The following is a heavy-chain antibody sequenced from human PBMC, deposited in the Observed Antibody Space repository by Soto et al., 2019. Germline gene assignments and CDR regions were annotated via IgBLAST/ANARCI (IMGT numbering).Heavy chain of an antibody. CDR2: ISGSGGSS. CDR1: GFAFSTYA. J-gene: IGHJ6*02. Sequence: GGSLRLSCAASGFAFSTYAMTCVRQAPGKGLEWVSVISGSGGSSYYAASVKGRFTISRDNSKNTLYLQMNGLRAEDTALYYCAKVTKRAAAGRYEYYKYGMDVWGQGTTVTVSS. V-gene: IGHV3-23*01. D-gene: IGHD6-13*01. CDR3: AKVTKRAAAGRYEYYKYGMDV.